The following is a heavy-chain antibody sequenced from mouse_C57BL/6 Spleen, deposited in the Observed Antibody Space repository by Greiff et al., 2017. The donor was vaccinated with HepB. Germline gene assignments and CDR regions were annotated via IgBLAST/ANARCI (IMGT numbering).Heavy chain of an antibody. V-gene: IGHV1-15*01. CDR3: TRELGNNY. CDR2: IDPETGGT. J-gene: IGHJ2*01. Sequence: VQLQESGAELVRPGASVTLSCKASGYTFTDYEMHWVKQTPVHGLEWIGAIDPETGGTAYNQKFKGKAILTADKSSSTAYMELRSLTSEDSAVYYCTRELGNNYWGQGTTLTVSS. D-gene: IGHD4-1*01. CDR1: GYTFTDYE.